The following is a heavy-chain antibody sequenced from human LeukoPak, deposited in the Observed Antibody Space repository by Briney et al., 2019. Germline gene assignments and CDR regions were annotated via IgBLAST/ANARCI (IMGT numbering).Heavy chain of an antibody. V-gene: IGHV1-18*01. CDR2: ISAYNGNT. J-gene: IGHJ5*02. CDR3: VIQRGYSYDTHLNWFDP. CDR1: GYTSTSYA. Sequence: ASVTLFCTAYGYTSTSYAISWLRQATGQGLEWMGWISAYNGNTNYAQKLQGRVTMTTDTSTSTAYMELRSLRSDDTAVYYCVIQRGYSYDTHLNWFDPWGQGTLVTVSS. D-gene: IGHD5-18*01.